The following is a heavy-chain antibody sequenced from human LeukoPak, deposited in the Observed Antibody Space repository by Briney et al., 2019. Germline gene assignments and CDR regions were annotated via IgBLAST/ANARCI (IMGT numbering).Heavy chain of an antibody. V-gene: IGHV4-59*01. J-gene: IGHJ3*02. Sequence: PSETLSLSCTASGGSISSYCWSWIRQPPGKGLERIGYIYCSGSTNYNPALKSGVNISVEASKNQFLLKLSSVTAADAAVFYCARDRERITLFGVVIDAFDIWGQGTMVTVSS. CDR2: IYCSGST. CDR1: GGSISSYC. CDR3: ARDRERITLFGVVIDAFDI. D-gene: IGHD3-3*01.